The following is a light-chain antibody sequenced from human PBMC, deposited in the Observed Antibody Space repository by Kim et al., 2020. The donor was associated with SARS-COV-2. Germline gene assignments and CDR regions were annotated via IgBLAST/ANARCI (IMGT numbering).Light chain of an antibody. CDR3: LQTNSFPLS. CDR2: TAS. CDR1: QDISRY. J-gene: IGKJ4*01. V-gene: IGKV1-39*01. Sequence: ASVGDRVTITCRASQDISRYLNWYQQKPGKAPKLLIYTASSLQSGVPSRFTGSGSETDFTLTISSLLPEDFATYYCLQTNSFPLSFGGGTKVDIK.